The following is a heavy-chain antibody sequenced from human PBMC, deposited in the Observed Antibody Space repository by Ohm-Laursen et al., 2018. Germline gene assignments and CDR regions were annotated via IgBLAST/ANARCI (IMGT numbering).Heavy chain of an antibody. V-gene: IGHV3-30*03. Sequence: SLRLSCAASGFTFNNFGMHWVRQAPGKGLEWVAVVSYDERYKNYVDSVKGRFTVSRDNSKDTLYLQMNSLRAEDTAVYYCARASSSIAVAGLDYWGQGTLVTVSS. J-gene: IGHJ4*02. D-gene: IGHD6-19*01. CDR3: ARASSSIAVAGLDY. CDR2: VSYDERYK. CDR1: GFTFNNFG.